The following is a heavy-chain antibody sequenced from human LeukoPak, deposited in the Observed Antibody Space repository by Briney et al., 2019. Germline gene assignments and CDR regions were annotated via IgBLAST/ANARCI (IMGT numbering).Heavy chain of an antibody. CDR2: ISGSGADT. J-gene: IGHJ4*02. CDR1: GFTFSSFG. V-gene: IGHV3-23*01. D-gene: IGHD6-13*01. Sequence: GGSLRLSCAASGFTFSSFGMNWVRQSPGKGLEWVSAISGSGADTYYADSVKGRFTISRDNSKNTLYLQMNSLRAEDTAVYYCAKGGDRIAAAGIEYWGQGTLVTVSS. CDR3: AKGGDRIAAAGIEY.